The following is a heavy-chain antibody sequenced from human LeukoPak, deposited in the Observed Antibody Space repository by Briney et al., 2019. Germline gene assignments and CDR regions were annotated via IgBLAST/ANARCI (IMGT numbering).Heavy chain of an antibody. Sequence: SETLPLTCAVYGGSFSGYYWSWIRQPPGKGLEWIGEINHSGSTNYNPSLKSRVTISVDTSKNQFSLKLSSVTAADTAVYYCARDRTYCSGGSCSHYGMDVWGQGTTVTVSS. J-gene: IGHJ6*02. CDR2: INHSGST. CDR3: ARDRTYCSGGSCSHYGMDV. D-gene: IGHD2-15*01. CDR1: GGSFSGYY. V-gene: IGHV4-34*01.